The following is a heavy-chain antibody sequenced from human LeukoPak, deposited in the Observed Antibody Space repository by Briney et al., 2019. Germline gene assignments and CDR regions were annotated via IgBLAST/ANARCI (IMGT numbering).Heavy chain of an antibody. CDR3: ARNLGVRYDILTGYYNGYFDY. V-gene: IGHV4-34*01. D-gene: IGHD3-9*01. J-gene: IGHJ4*02. CDR2: INHSGST. CDR1: GGSFSGYY. Sequence: SETLSLTCAVYGGSFSGYYWSWIRQPPGKGLEWIGEINHSGSTNYNPSLKSRVTISVDTSKNQFSLKLSSATAADTAVYYCARNLGVRYDILTGYYNGYFDYWGQGTLVTVSS.